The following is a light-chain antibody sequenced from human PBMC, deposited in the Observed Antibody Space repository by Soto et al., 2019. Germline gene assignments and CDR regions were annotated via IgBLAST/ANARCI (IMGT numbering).Light chain of an antibody. CDR1: QGISDW. J-gene: IGKJ3*01. CDR2: ATS. V-gene: IGKV1-12*01. Sequence: DIQMPQSPSSVSASVGDRVTITCRASQGISDWLAWYQQKPGKAPKLLIYATSSLQSGVPSRFSSSGSGTDFTLISSSLQPEDFATYYCQQATVFPCTFCPGIKVDIK. CDR3: QQATVFPCT.